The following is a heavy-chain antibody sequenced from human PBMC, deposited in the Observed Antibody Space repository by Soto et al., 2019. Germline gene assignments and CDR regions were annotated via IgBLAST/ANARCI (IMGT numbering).Heavy chain of an antibody. CDR3: ARLSYSSSWRYYSYYYGMDV. CDR1: GYSFTSYW. V-gene: IGHV5-51*01. D-gene: IGHD6-13*01. Sequence: PGESLKISCNGSGYSFTSYWIGWVRQMPGKGLEWMGIIYPGDSDTRYSPSFQGQVTISADKSISTAYLQWSSLKASDTAMYYCARLSYSSSWRYYSYYYGMDVWGPGTTVTVSS. CDR2: IYPGDSDT. J-gene: IGHJ6*02.